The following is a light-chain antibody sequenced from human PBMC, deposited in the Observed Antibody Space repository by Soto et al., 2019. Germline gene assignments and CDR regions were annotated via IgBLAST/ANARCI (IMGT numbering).Light chain of an antibody. CDR1: QTISTF. Sequence: DIHMTQSPSSLSASVGDRVTLTCRASQTISTFLNWYQHKPGKAPKLLIYDASNLHSGVPSRFSVSGSRTDFTLTISSLQPEEFATYSCQQSFSTPWTFGQGTKVEVK. V-gene: IGKV1-39*01. CDR2: DAS. CDR3: QQSFSTPWT. J-gene: IGKJ1*01.